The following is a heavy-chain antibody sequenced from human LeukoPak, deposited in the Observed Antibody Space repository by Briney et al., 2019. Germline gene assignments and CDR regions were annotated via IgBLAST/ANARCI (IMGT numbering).Heavy chain of an antibody. J-gene: IGHJ4*02. CDR3: AGIAVAGTTTDY. D-gene: IGHD6-19*01. CDR1: GGSFSGYY. CDR2: INHSGST. Sequence: SETRSLTCAVYGGSFSGYYWSWIRQPPGKGLEWIGEINHSGSTNYNPSLKSRVTISVDTSKNQFSLKLSSVTAADTAVYYCAGIAVAGTTTDYWGQGTLVTVSS. V-gene: IGHV4-34*01.